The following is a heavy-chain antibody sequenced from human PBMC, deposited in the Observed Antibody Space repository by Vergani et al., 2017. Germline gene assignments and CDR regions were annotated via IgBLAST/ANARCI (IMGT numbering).Heavy chain of an antibody. D-gene: IGHD3-10*01. V-gene: IGHV1-69*18. CDR2: IIPIFGTA. CDR3: ARGTYYYGSGSYYPFDY. Sequence: QVQLVQSGAEVKKPGSSVKVSCKASGGTFSSYAISWVQQAPGQGLEWMGRIIPIFGTANYAQKFQGRVTITADESTSTAYMELSSLRSEDTAVYYCARGTYYYGSGSYYPFDYWGQGTLVTVSS. CDR1: GGTFSSYA. J-gene: IGHJ4*02.